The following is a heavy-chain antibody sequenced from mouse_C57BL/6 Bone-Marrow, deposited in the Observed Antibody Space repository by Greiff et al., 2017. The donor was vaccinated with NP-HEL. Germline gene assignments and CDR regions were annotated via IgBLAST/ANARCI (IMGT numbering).Heavy chain of an antibody. V-gene: IGHV5-4*01. Sequence: EVQVVESGGGLVKPGGSLKLSCAASGFTFSSYAMSWVRQTPEKRLEWVATISDGGSYTYYPDNVKGRFTISRDNAKINLYLQMSHLKSEDTAMYYCARTTVVATYWYFDVWGTGTTVTVSS. CDR2: ISDGGSYT. CDR1: GFTFSSYA. D-gene: IGHD1-1*01. J-gene: IGHJ1*03. CDR3: ARTTVVATYWYFDV.